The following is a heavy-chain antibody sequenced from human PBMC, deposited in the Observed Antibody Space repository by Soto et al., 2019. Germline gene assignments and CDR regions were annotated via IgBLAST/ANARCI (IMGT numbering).Heavy chain of an antibody. CDR1: GGSFSGYH. CDR3: ARGLHQLPPGGY. J-gene: IGHJ4*02. Sequence: SEALSLTCAVYGGSFSGYHWSWIRQTPGKGLEWIGEINHSGSTNYNPSLKSRVTISVDTSKNQFSLKLSSVAAADTAVYYCARGLHQLPPGGYWSQGTLVTVSS. V-gene: IGHV4-34*01. D-gene: IGHD2-2*01. CDR2: INHSGST.